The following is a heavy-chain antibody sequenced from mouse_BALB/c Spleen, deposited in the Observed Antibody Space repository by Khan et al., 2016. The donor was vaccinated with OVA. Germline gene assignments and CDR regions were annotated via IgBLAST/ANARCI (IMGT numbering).Heavy chain of an antibody. D-gene: IGHD1-2*01. J-gene: IGHJ3*01. CDR1: GYSFTAYY. Sequence: VQLQQSGPDLVKTGASVKISCKASGYSFTAYYMNWVKLSHGKSLECIGRINPNTDNTNYNQKFTGKAILTVDTSSSTAYMELRSLPSEASSVCICARGYGFFAYWGQGTLVTVSA. CDR2: INPNTDNT. V-gene: IGHV1-20*02. CDR3: ARGYGFFAY.